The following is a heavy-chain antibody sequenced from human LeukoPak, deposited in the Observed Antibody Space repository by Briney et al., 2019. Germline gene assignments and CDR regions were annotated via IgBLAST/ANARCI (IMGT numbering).Heavy chain of an antibody. CDR2: ISSSGSTI. V-gene: IGHV3-48*03. D-gene: IGHD4-23*01. Sequence: PGGSLRLSCAASGFTFSSYEMNWVRQAPGKGLDWVSYISSSGSTIYYADSVKGRFTISRDNAKNSLYLQMNSLRAEDTALYYCARVYAGWYFDLWGRGTLVTVSS. J-gene: IGHJ2*01. CDR3: ARVYAGWYFDL. CDR1: GFTFSSYE.